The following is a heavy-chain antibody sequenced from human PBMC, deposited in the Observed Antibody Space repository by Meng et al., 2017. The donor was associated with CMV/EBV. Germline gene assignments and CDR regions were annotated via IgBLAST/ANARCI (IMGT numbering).Heavy chain of an antibody. CDR1: GGSISSSSYY. CDR2: IYYSGST. J-gene: IGHJ4*02. Sequence: SETLSLTCTVSGGSISSSSYYWGWIRQPPGKGLEWIGSIYYSGSTYYNPSLKSRVTISVDTSKKQFSLKLSSVTAADTAVYYCARDDPVVPAATFFDYWGQGTLVTVSS. D-gene: IGHD2-2*01. V-gene: IGHV4-39*07. CDR3: ARDDPVVPAATFFDY.